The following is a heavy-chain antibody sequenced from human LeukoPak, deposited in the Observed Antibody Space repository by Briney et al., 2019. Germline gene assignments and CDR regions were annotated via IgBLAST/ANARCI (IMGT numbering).Heavy chain of an antibody. Sequence: ASVKVSCKASGYSFTMYYIHWVRQAPGQGLEWMGKINPSDGATTYAHKFQGGVTMTRDTSTSTVYMELSSLRSEDTAVYYCARDHGSAYYRAPRHWGQGTLVTVSS. CDR1: GYSFTMYY. J-gene: IGHJ4*02. CDR3: ARDHGSAYYRAPRH. V-gene: IGHV1-46*01. D-gene: IGHD3-10*01. CDR2: INPSDGAT.